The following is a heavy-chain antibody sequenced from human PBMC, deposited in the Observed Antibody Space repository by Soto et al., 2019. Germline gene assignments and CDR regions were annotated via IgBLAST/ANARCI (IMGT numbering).Heavy chain of an antibody. D-gene: IGHD2-8*01. CDR2: ISWDGGST. Sequence: HPGGSLRLSCAASGFTFDDYTMHWVRQAPGKGLEWVSLISWDGGSTYYADSVKGRFTISRDNSKNSLYLQMNSLRTEDTALYYCAKDIVPNGDYYYGMDVWGQGTTVTVSS. J-gene: IGHJ6*02. V-gene: IGHV3-43*01. CDR3: AKDIVPNGDYYYGMDV. CDR1: GFTFDDYT.